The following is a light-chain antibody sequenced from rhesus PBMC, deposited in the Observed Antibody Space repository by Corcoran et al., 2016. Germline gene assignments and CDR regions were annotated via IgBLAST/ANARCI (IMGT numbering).Light chain of an antibody. CDR3: QQYSNWPRT. CDR1: QSVSSY. V-gene: IGKV3S9*01. J-gene: IGKJ1*01. CDR2: GAS. Sequence: EIVMTQSPATLSLSPGERATLSCRASQSVSSYVAWYQQKPEQAPRLLIYGASSRATGIPDRFSGSGSGTDFTLTISSLEPEDVAVYYCQQYSNWPRTFGQGTKVEIK.